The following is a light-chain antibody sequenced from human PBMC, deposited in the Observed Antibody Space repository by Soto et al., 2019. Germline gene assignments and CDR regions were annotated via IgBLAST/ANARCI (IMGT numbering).Light chain of an antibody. CDR3: LQYGSSVWT. Sequence: EIVLTQSPGILSLSPGERATLSCRASQSVSSSYLAWYQQKPGQAPRLFIYGASSRATGIPDRFSGSGSGTDFTLTIPRLEPEDFAVYYCLQYGSSVWTFGQGTKVDIK. V-gene: IGKV3-20*01. CDR1: QSVSSSY. J-gene: IGKJ1*01. CDR2: GAS.